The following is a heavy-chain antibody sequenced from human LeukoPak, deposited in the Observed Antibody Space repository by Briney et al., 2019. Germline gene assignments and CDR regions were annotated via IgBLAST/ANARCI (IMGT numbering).Heavy chain of an antibody. Sequence: PSETLSLTCTVSGGSISGYYWSWIRQPPGKGLEWIGEINHSGSTNYNPSLKSRVTISVDTSKNQFSLQLNSVTPEDTAVYYCARDIGEPEYYYYMDVWGKGTTVTVSS. CDR1: GGSISGYY. D-gene: IGHD1-14*01. J-gene: IGHJ6*03. CDR2: INHSGST. V-gene: IGHV4-34*01. CDR3: ARDIGEPEYYYYMDV.